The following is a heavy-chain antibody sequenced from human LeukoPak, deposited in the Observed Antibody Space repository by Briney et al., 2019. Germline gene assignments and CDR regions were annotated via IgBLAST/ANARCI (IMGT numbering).Heavy chain of an antibody. CDR2: ISYDGSNK. J-gene: IGHJ4*02. V-gene: IGHV3-30*18. Sequence: PGGSLRLSCAASGFIFSSYGMHWVRQAPGKGLEWVAVISYDGSNKYYADSVKGRFTISRDNSKNTLYLQMNSLRAEDTAVYYCAKENILDYWGQGTLVTVSS. CDR3: AKENILDY. D-gene: IGHD2/OR15-2a*01. CDR1: GFIFSSYG.